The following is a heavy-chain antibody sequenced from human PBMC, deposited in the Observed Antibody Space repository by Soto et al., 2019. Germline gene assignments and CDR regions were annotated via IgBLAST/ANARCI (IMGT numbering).Heavy chain of an antibody. CDR3: VREGGGRYSPGSFDL. Sequence: EVQVSESGGGLVQPGGSLRLSCETSGFTFNNYAMNWVRQAPGKGLEWVSFISGSGGSAYYADSVQGRFTISRDNSRNTLYLQMNSLRAEDTAIYSCVREGGGRYSPGSFDLWGRGTKVTVSS. CDR2: ISGSGGSA. V-gene: IGHV3-23*01. J-gene: IGHJ3*01. D-gene: IGHD6-19*01. CDR1: GFTFNNYA.